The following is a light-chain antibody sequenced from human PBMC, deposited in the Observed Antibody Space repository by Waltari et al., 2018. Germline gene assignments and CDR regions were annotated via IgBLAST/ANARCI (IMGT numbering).Light chain of an antibody. CDR2: GGT. CDR1: QSVSGK. CDR3: QQYDDWPMYT. J-gene: IGKJ2*01. Sequence: EIVMTQFPATLSVSPGEGATLSCRASQSVSGKLAWYQQKPGQPPRLLIYGGTTRVPGVPARFSGRGYGTDFSLTISSLQSEDLAVYYCQQYDDWPMYTFGQGTKLEI. V-gene: IGKV3-15*01.